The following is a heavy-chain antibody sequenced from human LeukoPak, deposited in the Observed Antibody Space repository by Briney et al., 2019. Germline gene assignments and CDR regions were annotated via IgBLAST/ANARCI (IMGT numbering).Heavy chain of an antibody. Sequence: GGSLRLSCAASGFTFSRYWMSWVRQAPGKGLEWVANIKHDGSEKYYLDSVKGRFTISRDNAKNSLYLQMNSLRAEDTAVYYCARDGRVVPAAPDAFDIWGQGTMVTVSS. CDR1: GFTFSRYW. CDR2: IKHDGSEK. CDR3: ARDGRVVPAAPDAFDI. V-gene: IGHV3-7*01. D-gene: IGHD2-2*01. J-gene: IGHJ3*02.